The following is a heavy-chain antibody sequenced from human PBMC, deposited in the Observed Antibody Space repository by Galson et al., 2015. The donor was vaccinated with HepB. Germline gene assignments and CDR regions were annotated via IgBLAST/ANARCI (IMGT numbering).Heavy chain of an antibody. CDR2: IYSGGST. CDR1: GFTVSSNY. CDR3: ARGIAAATPYYFDY. Sequence: SLRLSCAASGFTVSSNYMSWVRQAPGKGLEWVSVIYSGGSTYYADSVKGRFTISRDNSKNTLYLQMNSLRAEDTAVYYCARGIAAATPYYFDYWGQGTLVTVSS. D-gene: IGHD6-13*01. V-gene: IGHV3-53*01. J-gene: IGHJ4*02.